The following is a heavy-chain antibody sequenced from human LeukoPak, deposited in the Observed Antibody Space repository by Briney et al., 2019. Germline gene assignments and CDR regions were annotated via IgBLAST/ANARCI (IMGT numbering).Heavy chain of an antibody. CDR3: AKDKWYSNGWFDY. CDR2: ISWDGGST. V-gene: IGHV3-43D*04. Sequence: PGGSLRLSCAASGFTFDDYAMHWVRQGPGKGLEWVSLISWDGGSTHYADSVKGRFTISRDNSKNSLYLQMNSLRAEDTALYYCAKDKWYSNGWFDYWGQGTLVTVSS. D-gene: IGHD6-19*01. CDR1: GFTFDDYA. J-gene: IGHJ4*02.